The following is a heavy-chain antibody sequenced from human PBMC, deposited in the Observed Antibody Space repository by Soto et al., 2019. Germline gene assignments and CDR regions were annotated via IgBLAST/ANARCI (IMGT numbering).Heavy chain of an antibody. CDR3: ARVNNDYIWGSYRRNDAFDI. CDR2: ISAYNGNT. V-gene: IGHV1-18*01. D-gene: IGHD3-16*02. J-gene: IGHJ3*02. Sequence: QVQLVQSGAEVKKPGASVKVSCTASGYTFTSYGISWVRQAPGQGLEWMGWISAYNGNTNYAQKLQGRVTMTTDTSTSTAYMEMRSLRSDDTAVYYCARVNNDYIWGSYRRNDAFDIWGQGTMVTVSS. CDR1: GYTFTSYG.